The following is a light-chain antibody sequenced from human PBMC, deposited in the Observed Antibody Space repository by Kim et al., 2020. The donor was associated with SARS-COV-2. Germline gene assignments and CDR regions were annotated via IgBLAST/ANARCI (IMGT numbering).Light chain of an antibody. V-gene: IGLV3-25*03. J-gene: IGLJ3*02. Sequence: SPGKTARLSCSGDALPKQYAYWYQQKPGQAPVLVIYKDIERPSGIPERFSGSNSGTTVTLTISGVQAEDEADYYCQSTDSSGTYWVFGGGTQLTVL. CDR3: QSTDSSGTYWV. CDR2: KDI. CDR1: ALPKQY.